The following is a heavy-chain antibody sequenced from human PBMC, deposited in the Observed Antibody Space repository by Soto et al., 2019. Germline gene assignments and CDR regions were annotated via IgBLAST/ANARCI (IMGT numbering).Heavy chain of an antibody. CDR3: ASSVVVVAATRAEYFQH. J-gene: IGHJ1*01. V-gene: IGHV4-34*01. CDR2: INHSGST. D-gene: IGHD2-15*01. Sequence: QVQLQQWGAGLLKPSETLSLTCAVYGGSFGGYYWSWIRQPPGKGLEWIGEINHSGSTNYNPSLKGRVTISVDTSKNQFSLKLSSVTAADTAVYYCASSVVVVAATRAEYFQHWGQGTLVTVSS. CDR1: GGSFGGYY.